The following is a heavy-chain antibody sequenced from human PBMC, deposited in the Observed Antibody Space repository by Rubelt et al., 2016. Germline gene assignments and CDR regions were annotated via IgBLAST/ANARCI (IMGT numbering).Heavy chain of an antibody. Sequence: EVQLVESGGGLVQPGGSLTVSCRGSGFSFSGHAMSWVRQAPGKGLEWGSYIRGSAGDTNYEESMNGRFTTSKDKSKNTQALEMNNLRAEDTAIYYWAKDRGTFSTAVAAILDYWGQGIVITVSS. J-gene: IGHJ4*02. CDR1: GFSFSGHA. V-gene: IGHV3-23*04. CDR3: AKDRGTFSTAVAAILDY. CDR2: IRGSAGDT. D-gene: IGHD6-19*01.